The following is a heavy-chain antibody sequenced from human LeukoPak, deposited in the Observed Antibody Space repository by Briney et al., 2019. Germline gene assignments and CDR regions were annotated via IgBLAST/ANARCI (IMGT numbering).Heavy chain of an antibody. D-gene: IGHD3-3*01. Sequence: SETLSLTCTVSGGSIRSYYWSWIRQPPGKGLEWIGYIYYGGDTKYRGDTNYNPSLKSRVTMSVDTSKNQLSLKLTSVTAADTAVYYCARHWNYWGQGTLVTVSS. CDR1: GGSIRSYY. J-gene: IGHJ4*02. V-gene: IGHV4-59*08. CDR2: IYYGGDT. CDR3: ARHWNY.